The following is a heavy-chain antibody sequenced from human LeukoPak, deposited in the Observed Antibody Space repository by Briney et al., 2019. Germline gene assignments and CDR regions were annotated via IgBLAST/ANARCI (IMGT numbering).Heavy chain of an antibody. CDR3: ASLYLFVVVPSDVKDY. V-gene: IGHV4-61*02. CDR2: IYTSGST. Sequence: SETLSLTCTVSGGSITSGSFYWSWIRQPAGKGLEWIGRIYTSGSTNYNPSLKSRVTISVDTSKNQFSLKLSSVTAADTAVYYCASLYLFVVVPSDVKDYWGQGTLVTVSS. CDR1: GGSITSGSFY. J-gene: IGHJ4*02. D-gene: IGHD2-2*01.